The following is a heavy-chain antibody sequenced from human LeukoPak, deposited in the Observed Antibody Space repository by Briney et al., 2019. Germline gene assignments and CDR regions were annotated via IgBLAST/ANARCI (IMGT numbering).Heavy chain of an antibody. CDR3: VRDWDYGRYMGSFDI. CDR1: GYTFSSYG. D-gene: IGHD4/OR15-4a*01. CDR2: IGSYNGNT. Sequence: ASVKVSCKASGYTFSSYGISWVRQAPGQGLEGMGCIGSYNGNTKYAQTFQGRVTMTPDTSTSTAYMAQRSERCEHTAVYVCVRDWDYGRYMGSFDIWGQGTMVTVSS. J-gene: IGHJ3*02. V-gene: IGHV1-18*01.